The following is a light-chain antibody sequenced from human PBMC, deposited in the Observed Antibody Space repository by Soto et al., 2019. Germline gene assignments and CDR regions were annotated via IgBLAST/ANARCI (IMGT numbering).Light chain of an antibody. Sequence: QSVLTQPPSVSAAPGQTVTISCSRSSSNIGNNYVSWYQQLPGTAPKLLIYDNNERPSGIPDRFSGSKSGTSATLGITGLQTGDEADDYCGTWDSSLSAVVFGGGTKLTVL. CDR2: DNN. CDR1: SSNIGNNY. CDR3: GTWDSSLSAVV. J-gene: IGLJ2*01. V-gene: IGLV1-51*01.